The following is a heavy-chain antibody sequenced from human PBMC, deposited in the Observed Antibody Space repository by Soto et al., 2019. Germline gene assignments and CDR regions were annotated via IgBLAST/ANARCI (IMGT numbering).Heavy chain of an antibody. CDR3: ARVSGIYYYGMDV. V-gene: IGHV4-34*01. CDR2: INHSGST. J-gene: IGHJ6*02. Sequence: SETLCLPCAGYGGSFSGYYWSWFRHPPGKGLEWIGEINHSGSTNYNPSLKSRVTISVDTSKNQFSLKLSSVTAADTAVYYCARVSGIYYYGMDVWGQGTTVTVSS. CDR1: GGSFSGYY. D-gene: IGHD3-10*01.